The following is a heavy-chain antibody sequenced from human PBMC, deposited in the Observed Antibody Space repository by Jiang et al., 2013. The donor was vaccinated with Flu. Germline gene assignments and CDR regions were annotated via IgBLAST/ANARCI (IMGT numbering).Heavy chain of an antibody. V-gene: IGHV4-30-4*07. D-gene: IGHD4-17*01. CDR2: IYYSGST. CDR1: GGSISSGGYS. CDR3: ARESPPNTVTTGNDY. J-gene: IGHJ4*02. Sequence: GLVKPSQTLSLTCAVSGGSISSGGYSWSWIRQPPGKGLEWIGYIYYSGSTYYNPSLKSRVTISVDTSKNQFSLKLSSVTAADTAVYYCARESPPNTVTTGNDYWGQGTLVTVSS.